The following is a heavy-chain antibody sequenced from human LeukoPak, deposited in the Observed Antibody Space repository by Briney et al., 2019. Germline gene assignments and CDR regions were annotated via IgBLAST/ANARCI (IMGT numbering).Heavy chain of an antibody. CDR1: GFKFSSFS. CDR2: ITSTSSAT. V-gene: IGHV3-48*04. J-gene: IGHJ4*02. D-gene: IGHD5-18*01. CDR3: ARAIASYGDSAY. Sequence: GGSLRLSCAASGFKFSSFSMGWVRQAPGKGLEWLSYITSTSSATYYADSLQGRFTISRDNDKNSLYLQINSLRADDTAVYYCARAIASYGDSAYWGQGTLVTVSS.